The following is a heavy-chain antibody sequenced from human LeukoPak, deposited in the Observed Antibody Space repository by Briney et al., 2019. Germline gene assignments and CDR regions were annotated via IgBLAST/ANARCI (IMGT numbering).Heavy chain of an antibody. CDR1: GGSFSGYY. V-gene: IGHV4-34*01. D-gene: IGHD3-3*01. Sequence: TETLSLTCAVYGGSFSGYYRSWIRQPPGKGLEWIGEINHSGSTNYNPSLKSRVTISVDTSKNQFSLKLSSVTAADTAVYYCARRWNRITIFGVAPNWFDPWGQGTLVTVSS. CDR3: ARRWNRITIFGVAPNWFDP. CDR2: INHSGST. J-gene: IGHJ5*02.